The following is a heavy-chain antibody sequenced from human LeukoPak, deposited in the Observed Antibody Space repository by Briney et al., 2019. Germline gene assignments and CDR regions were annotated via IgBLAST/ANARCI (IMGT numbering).Heavy chain of an antibody. D-gene: IGHD5-12*01. CDR1: GFTFSSYA. CDR2: IRATAGTT. V-gene: IGHV3-23*01. Sequence: GGSLRLSCAASGFTFSSYAMTWVRQAPGRGLQWVSTIRATAGTTYYTDSVKGRFTISRDNSKNTVFLQMNSLRAEDTAVYYCAKGGYTSHYDYWGQGILVTVSS. CDR3: AKGGYTSHYDY. J-gene: IGHJ4*02.